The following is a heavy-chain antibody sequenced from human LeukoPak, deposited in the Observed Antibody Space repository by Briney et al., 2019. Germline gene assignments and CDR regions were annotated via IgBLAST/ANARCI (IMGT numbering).Heavy chain of an antibody. CDR1: GFTFSSYG. J-gene: IGHJ4*02. Sequence: GSLRLSCAASGFTFSSYGMSWVRQAPGKGLEWVSAISGSGGSTYYADSVKGRFTISRDNSKNTLYLQMNSLRAEDTAVYYCAKDVGYYYDSSGYYGGVFDYWGQGTLVTVSS. CDR2: ISGSGGST. CDR3: AKDVGYYYDSSGYYGGVFDY. V-gene: IGHV3-23*01. D-gene: IGHD3-22*01.